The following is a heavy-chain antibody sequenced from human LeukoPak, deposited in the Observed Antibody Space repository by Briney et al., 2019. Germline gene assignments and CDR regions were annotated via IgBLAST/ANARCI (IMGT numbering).Heavy chain of an antibody. V-gene: IGHV4-59*01. CDR1: GGSISSYY. J-gene: IGHJ3*02. D-gene: IGHD3-22*01. Sequence: PSETLSLTCTVSGGSISSYYWNWIRQPPGKGLEWIGYISYTGSTNYNPSLKSRVTLSLDTSKNQFSLNLSSVTAADTAVYYCARGYYYDRGAFDIWGQGTMVTVSS. CDR3: ARGYYYDRGAFDI. CDR2: ISYTGST.